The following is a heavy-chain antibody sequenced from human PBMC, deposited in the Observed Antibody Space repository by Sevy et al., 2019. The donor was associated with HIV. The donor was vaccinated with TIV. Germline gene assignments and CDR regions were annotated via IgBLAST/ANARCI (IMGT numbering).Heavy chain of an antibody. CDR1: GFTFNKYW. Sequence: GGSLRLSCAASGFTFNKYWMGWVRQAPGKGLEWVANIKQDAGQKYYVDSVKGRFTISRDNAKNSLYLQMNSLRAEDTAVYFCARDDGNYHFHYWGQGTLVTVSS. CDR2: IKQDAGQK. CDR3: ARDDGNYHFHY. V-gene: IGHV3-7*01. D-gene: IGHD1-7*01. J-gene: IGHJ4*02.